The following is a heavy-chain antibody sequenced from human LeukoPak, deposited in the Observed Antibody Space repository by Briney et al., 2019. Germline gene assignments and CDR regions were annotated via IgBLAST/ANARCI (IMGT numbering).Heavy chain of an antibody. CDR3: ARPDYGGPHVAFDI. CDR1: GGTFSSYA. V-gene: IGHV1-69*13. CDR2: IIPIFGTA. J-gene: IGHJ3*02. Sequence: SVKVSCKASGGTFSSYAISWVRQAPGQGLEWMGGIIPIFGTANYAQKYQGRVTITADESTSTAYMELSSLRSEDTAVYYCARPDYGGPHVAFDIWGQGTMVTVSS. D-gene: IGHD4-17*01.